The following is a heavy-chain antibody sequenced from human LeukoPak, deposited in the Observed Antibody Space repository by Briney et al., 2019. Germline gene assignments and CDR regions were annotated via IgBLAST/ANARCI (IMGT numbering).Heavy chain of an antibody. J-gene: IGHJ3*02. CDR2: ISGHGGTT. V-gene: IGHV3-43*02. Sequence: PGGSLRLSCVASGFTFGAYAMHWVRQAPGKGLEWVSFISGHGGTTYYVDSVKGRFAISRGNTNNSLYLEMNSLTTEDTALYYCAKLEVVPDPWADALDIWGQGTMVTVSS. CDR3: AKLEVVPDPWADALDI. CDR1: GFTFGAYA. D-gene: IGHD3-22*01.